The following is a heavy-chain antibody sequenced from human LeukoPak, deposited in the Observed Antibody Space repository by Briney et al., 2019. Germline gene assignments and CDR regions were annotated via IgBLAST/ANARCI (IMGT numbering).Heavy chain of an antibody. V-gene: IGHV1-24*01. D-gene: IGHD5-12*01. Sequence: ASVKVSCKVSGYTLTELSMHWVRQAPGKGLEWMGGFDPEDGETIYAQKFQGRVTMTEDTSTDTAYMELSSLRSEDTAVYYCATVYDGGGRNCFDPWGRGPLVTVSS. CDR2: FDPEDGET. CDR1: GYTLTELS. J-gene: IGHJ5*02. CDR3: ATVYDGGGRNCFDP.